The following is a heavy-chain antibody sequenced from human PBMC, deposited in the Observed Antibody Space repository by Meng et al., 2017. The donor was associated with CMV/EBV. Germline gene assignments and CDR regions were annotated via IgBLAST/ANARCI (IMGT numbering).Heavy chain of an antibody. D-gene: IGHD3-3*01. CDR1: ISSFY. CDR3: ARSLYDFWSGRVTPYYFDY. J-gene: IGHJ4*02. Sequence: ISSFYWGWIRQLQGMGLEWIRGIDDGGSTYYNPSIRGRVTISVDTSKNQFSLQLSSVTAADTAVYYCARSLYDFWSGRVTPYYFDYWGQGTLVTVSS. CDR2: IDDGGST. V-gene: IGHV4-39*07.